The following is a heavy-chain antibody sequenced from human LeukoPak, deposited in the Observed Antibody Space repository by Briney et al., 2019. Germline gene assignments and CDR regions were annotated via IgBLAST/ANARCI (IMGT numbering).Heavy chain of an antibody. Sequence: SETLSLTCTVSGGSISSSSYYWGWIRQPPGKGLEWIGSIYYSGSTYYNPSLKSRVTISVDTSKNQFSLKLSSVTAADTAVYYCARHSGGYSYGGEDYWGQGTLVTVSS. CDR1: GGSISSSSYY. D-gene: IGHD5-18*01. V-gene: IGHV4-39*01. CDR2: IYYSGST. J-gene: IGHJ4*02. CDR3: ARHSGGYSYGGEDY.